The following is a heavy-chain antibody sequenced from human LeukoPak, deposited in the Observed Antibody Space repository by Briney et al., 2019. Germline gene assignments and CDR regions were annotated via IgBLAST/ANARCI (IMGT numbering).Heavy chain of an antibody. D-gene: IGHD3/OR15-3a*01. J-gene: IGHJ4*02. CDR2: ISGSGGST. CDR1: GFTFSSYG. CDR3: AKVWTAYSDDYFDY. V-gene: IGHV3-23*01. Sequence: GGSLRLSCAASGFTFSSYGMSWVRQASGKGLGCVSSISGSGGSTNHADSVKGRFTISSDNSKNTLYLQMNSLRAEDTAVYYCAKVWTAYSDDYFDYWGQGTLVTVSS.